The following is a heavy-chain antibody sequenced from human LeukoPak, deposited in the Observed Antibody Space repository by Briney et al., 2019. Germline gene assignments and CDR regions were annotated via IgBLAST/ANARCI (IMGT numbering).Heavy chain of an antibody. V-gene: IGHV3-23*01. CDR1: GFTFSSYA. J-gene: IGHJ4*02. Sequence: QPGGSLRLSCAASGFTFSSYAMSWVRQAPGKGLEWVSAISGSGGSTYYADSVKGRFTISRDNSKNTLYLQMNSLRAEDTAAYYCAKVKYYYDSSGYGLDYWGQGTLVTVSS. CDR3: AKVKYYYDSSGYGLDY. CDR2: ISGSGGST. D-gene: IGHD3-22*01.